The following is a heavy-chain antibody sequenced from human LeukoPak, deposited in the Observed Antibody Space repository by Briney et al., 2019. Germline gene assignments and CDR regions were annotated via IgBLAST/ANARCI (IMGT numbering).Heavy chain of an antibody. V-gene: IGHV5-51*01. CDR3: ARPIAAAGTDLGY. J-gene: IGHJ4*02. CDR2: IYPGDSDT. CDR1: GYIFTNSW. D-gene: IGHD6-13*01. Sequence: GESLKISCKGPGYIFTNSWIAWVRQMPEKGLECMGIIYPGDSDTRYSPSFQGQVTISVDKSVTTAYLQWSSLQASDTAMYYCARPIAAAGTDLGYWGQGTLVTVSS.